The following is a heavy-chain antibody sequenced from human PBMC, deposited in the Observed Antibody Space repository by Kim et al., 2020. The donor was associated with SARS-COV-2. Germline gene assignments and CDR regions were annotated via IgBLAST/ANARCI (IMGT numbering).Heavy chain of an antibody. D-gene: IGHD1-26*01. Sequence: GNTKYSEKFQGRVTITRDTSASTAYMELSRLRSEDTAVYYCARDQGVGDYWGQGALVTVSS. CDR2: GNT. CDR3: ARDQGVGDY. J-gene: IGHJ4*02. V-gene: IGHV1-3*01.